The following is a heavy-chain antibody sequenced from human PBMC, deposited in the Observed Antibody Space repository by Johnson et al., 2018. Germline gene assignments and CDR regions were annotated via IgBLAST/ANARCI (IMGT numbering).Heavy chain of an antibody. D-gene: IGHD2-2*02. CDR3: AGFCCSSTSCYTGLYGMDV. CDR2: ISSSGSTI. J-gene: IGHJ6*02. Sequence: VQLVQSGGGLVQPGGSLRLSCAASGFTFSSYAISWIRQAPGKGLEWVSYISSSGSTIYYADSVKGRFTISRDNSKNTLYLQMNSLRAEETAVYYWAGFCCSSTSCYTGLYGMDVWGQGTTVTVSS. V-gene: IGHV3-48*01. CDR1: GFTFSSYA.